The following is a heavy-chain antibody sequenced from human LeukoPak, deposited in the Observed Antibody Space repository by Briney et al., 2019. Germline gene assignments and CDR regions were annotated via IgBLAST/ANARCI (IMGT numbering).Heavy chain of an antibody. CDR1: GFTFTSYA. CDR3: AKGGLSCSSATCWYYFDY. V-gene: IGHV3-23*01. Sequence: GGSLRLSCAASGFTFTSYAMTWVRQAPGKGLQWVSAMSGSGGSTYYADSVKGRFTISRHNSKNTLYLQVNSLRTEDSAVDYCAKGGLSCSSATCWYYFDYWGRGTLVTVSS. CDR2: MSGSGGST. D-gene: IGHD2-2*01. J-gene: IGHJ4*02.